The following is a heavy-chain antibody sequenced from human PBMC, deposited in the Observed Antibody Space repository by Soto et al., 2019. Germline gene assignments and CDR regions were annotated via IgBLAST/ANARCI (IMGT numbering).Heavy chain of an antibody. CDR1: GFTFSSYG. D-gene: IGHD2-15*01. Sequence: EVQLLESGGGLVQPGGSLRLSFAASGFTFSSYGMSWVRQAPGKGLEWVSAISGSGRNTFYADSVKGRFTISRDNSKNTLYLQMNYLRAGDTAVYYCAKVIRDIVVVVTATAFEYFHHWGQGTLVTVSS. J-gene: IGHJ1*01. CDR2: ISGSGRNT. CDR3: AKVIRDIVVVVTATAFEYFHH. V-gene: IGHV3-23*01.